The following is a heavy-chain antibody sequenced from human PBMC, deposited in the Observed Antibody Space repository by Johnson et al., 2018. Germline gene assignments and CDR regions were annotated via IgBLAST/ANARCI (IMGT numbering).Heavy chain of an antibody. J-gene: IGHJ1*01. D-gene: IGHD3-22*01. V-gene: IGHV3-21*01. Sequence: VQLVQSGGGLVKPGGSLRLSCAASGFTFSSYSMNWVRQAPGKGLEWVSSISSSSSYIYYADSVKGRFTISRDNAKNSLYLQMNSLRAEDTAVYYCARDYYGSSGYPEYFQHWGQGTLVTVSS. CDR1: GFTFSSYS. CDR2: ISSSSSYI. CDR3: ARDYYGSSGYPEYFQH.